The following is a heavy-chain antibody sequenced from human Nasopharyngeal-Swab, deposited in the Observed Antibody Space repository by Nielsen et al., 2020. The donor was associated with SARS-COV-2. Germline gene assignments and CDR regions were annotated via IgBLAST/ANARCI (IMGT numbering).Heavy chain of an antibody. D-gene: IGHD3-3*01. CDR2: MNPNSGNT. Sequence: WVRQPPGQGPEWLGWMNPNSGNTGYAQTLQGRVTMTTDTSTSTAYMELRSLRSDDTAVYYCARDFERFLEWLPNYYYYGMDVWGQGTTVTVSS. J-gene: IGHJ6*02. V-gene: IGHV1-18*01. CDR3: ARDFERFLEWLPNYYYYGMDV.